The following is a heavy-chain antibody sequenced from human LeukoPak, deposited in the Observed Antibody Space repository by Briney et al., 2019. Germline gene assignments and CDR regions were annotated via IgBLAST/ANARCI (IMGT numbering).Heavy chain of an antibody. CDR2: IYSGGST. D-gene: IGHD2-15*01. Sequence: PGGSLRLSCSASGITVSSIYMSWVRQAPGKGLEWVSVIYSGGSTYYADSVKGRFTISRDNSKNTWYLQMNSLRAEDTAVYYCARVGHGYCSGGTCSGFWGQGTPVTVSS. V-gene: IGHV3-53*01. J-gene: IGHJ4*02. CDR3: ARVGHGYCSGGTCSGF. CDR1: GITVSSIY.